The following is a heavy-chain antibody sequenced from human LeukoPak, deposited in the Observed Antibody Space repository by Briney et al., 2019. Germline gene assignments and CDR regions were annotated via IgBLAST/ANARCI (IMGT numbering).Heavy chain of an antibody. CDR2: ISGSGGST. CDR1: GFTFSSYA. D-gene: IGHD6-13*01. CDR3: AKVHRGIAAAGENY. Sequence: PGGSLRLSCAASGFTFSSYAMSWVRQAPGKGLEWVSAISGSGGSTYYADSVKGRFTISRDNSKHTLYLQMNSLRAEDTAVYYCAKVHRGIAAAGENYWGQGTLVTVSS. V-gene: IGHV3-23*01. J-gene: IGHJ4*02.